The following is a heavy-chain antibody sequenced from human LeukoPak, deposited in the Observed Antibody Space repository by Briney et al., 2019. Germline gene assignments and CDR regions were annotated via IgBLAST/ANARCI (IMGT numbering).Heavy chain of an antibody. CDR1: GFTFTSSA. J-gene: IGHJ5*02. D-gene: IGHD2-2*01. V-gene: IGHV1-58*01. Sequence: SVKVSCKASGFTFTSSAVQWVRQARGQRLEWIGWIVVGSGNTNYAQKFQERVAITRDMSTSTAYMELSSLRSEDTAVYYCAALHYCSSTSCSIDWFDPWGQGTLVTVSS. CDR3: AALHYCSSTSCSIDWFDP. CDR2: IVVGSGNT.